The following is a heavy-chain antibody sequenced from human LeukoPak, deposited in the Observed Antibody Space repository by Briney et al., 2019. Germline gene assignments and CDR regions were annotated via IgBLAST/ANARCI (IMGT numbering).Heavy chain of an antibody. Sequence: ASVKVSCKTSGYTFTSHKIHWVRQAPGQGLEWMAIITPADGHTNYAQRFQERVTITRDMSTSTAYMELSSLRSEDTAVYYCAASHYYDSSGYPNGDFDYWGQGTLVTVSS. D-gene: IGHD3-22*01. V-gene: IGHV1-46*01. CDR2: ITPADGHT. J-gene: IGHJ4*02. CDR1: GYTFTSHK. CDR3: AASHYYDSSGYPNGDFDY.